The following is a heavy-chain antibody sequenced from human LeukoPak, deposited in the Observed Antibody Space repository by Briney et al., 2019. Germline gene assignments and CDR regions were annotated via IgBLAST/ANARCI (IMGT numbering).Heavy chain of an antibody. CDR1: GFTFSSYW. V-gene: IGHV3-74*01. CDR2: ISTDASST. CDR3: TGHHQAYSRTY. Sequence: QSGGSLRLSCAASGFTFSSYWMHWVRQAPGKGLVWVSRISTDASSTTYADSVKGRFTISRDSAKDTLYLQMNSLRAEDTAVYYCTGHHQAYSRTYWGQGTLVTVSS. D-gene: IGHD6-13*01. J-gene: IGHJ4*02.